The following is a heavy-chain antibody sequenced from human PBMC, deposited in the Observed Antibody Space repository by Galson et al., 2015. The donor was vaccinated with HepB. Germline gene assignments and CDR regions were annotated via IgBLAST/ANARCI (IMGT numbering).Heavy chain of an antibody. CDR1: GGSFNTYA. CDR3: ARDRADYYDSSGYSGAFGI. J-gene: IGHJ3*02. Sequence: SVKVSCKASGGSFNTYAISWLRQAPGQGLEWMGRIIPMFDTAIYAQKFQGRVTITADKSTNTAYMDLSSLRSEDTAVYYCARDRADYYDSSGYSGAFGICGDGTMVTLSS. D-gene: IGHD3-22*01. CDR2: IIPMFDTA. V-gene: IGHV1-69*06.